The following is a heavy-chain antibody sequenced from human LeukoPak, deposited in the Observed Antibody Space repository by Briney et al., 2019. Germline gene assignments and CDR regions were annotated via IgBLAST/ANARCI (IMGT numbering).Heavy chain of an antibody. Sequence: GGSLRLSCAASGFTFSSYSMNWVRQAPGKGLEWVSYISSASSTIYYADSVKGRFTISRDNAKNSLYLQMNSLRAEDTAVYYCARDYYDSSGYPYGMDVWGQGTTVTVSS. CDR1: GFTFSSYS. V-gene: IGHV3-48*04. D-gene: IGHD3-22*01. CDR3: ARDYYDSSGYPYGMDV. J-gene: IGHJ6*02. CDR2: ISSASSTI.